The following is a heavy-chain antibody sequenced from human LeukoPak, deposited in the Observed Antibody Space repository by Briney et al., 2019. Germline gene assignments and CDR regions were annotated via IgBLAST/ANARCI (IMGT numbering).Heavy chain of an antibody. V-gene: IGHV4-4*07. J-gene: IGHJ4*02. CDR2: ISTTGTT. Sequence: SETLSLTCTVSGGSISRNFWSWIRQPAGKGLEYIGRISTTGTTNYNPSLKSRVTMSVDTSKNQFSLKLSSVTAADTAVYYCARDLQLAFDYWGQGTLVTVSS. D-gene: IGHD2-2*01. CDR3: ARDLQLAFDY. CDR1: GGSISRNF.